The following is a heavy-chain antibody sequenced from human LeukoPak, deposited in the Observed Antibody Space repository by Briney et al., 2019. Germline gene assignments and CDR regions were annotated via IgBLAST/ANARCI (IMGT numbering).Heavy chain of an antibody. J-gene: IGHJ5*02. CDR2: INPNSGGT. CDR3: ASGDYGDYEGWFDP. Sequence: ASVKVSCKASGYTFTGYYIHWVRRAPGQGLEWMGWINPNSGGTNYAQKFQGRVTMTRDTSISTAYMELSRLRSDDTAVYYCASGDYGDYEGWFDPWGQGTLVTVSS. D-gene: IGHD4-17*01. CDR1: GYTFTGYY. V-gene: IGHV1-2*02.